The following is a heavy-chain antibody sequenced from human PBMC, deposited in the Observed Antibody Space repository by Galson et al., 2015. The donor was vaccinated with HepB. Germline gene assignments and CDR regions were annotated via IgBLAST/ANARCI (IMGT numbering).Heavy chain of an antibody. CDR3: ARERIAGNYYYGMHV. CDR1: GFAFRSYS. CDR2: IGSDNTTI. Sequence: SLRLSCAASGFAFRSYSINWVRQAPGKGLEWVSYIGSDNTTIYYADSVKGRFTISRDNAKNSVYLQMNSLRDEDTAMYYCARERIAGNYYYGMHVWGQGTSVTVSS. J-gene: IGHJ6*02. D-gene: IGHD6-13*01. V-gene: IGHV3-48*02.